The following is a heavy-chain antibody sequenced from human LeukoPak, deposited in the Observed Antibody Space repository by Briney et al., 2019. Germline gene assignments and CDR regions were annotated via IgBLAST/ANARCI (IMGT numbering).Heavy chain of an antibody. CDR1: GFTFSDYY. D-gene: IGHD3-10*01. V-gene: IGHV3-11*06. CDR2: ISSSSSYT. Sequence: GGSLRLSCADSGFTFSDYYMSWIRQAPGKGLEWVSYISSSSSYTNYADSVKGRFTVSRDNAKNSLYLQMNSLRAEDTAVYYCASHPMVRGVFSFWGQGTLVTVSS. CDR3: ASHPMVRGVFSF. J-gene: IGHJ4*02.